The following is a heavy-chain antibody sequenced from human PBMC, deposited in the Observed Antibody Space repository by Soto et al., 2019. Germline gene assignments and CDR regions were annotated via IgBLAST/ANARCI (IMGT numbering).Heavy chain of an antibody. D-gene: IGHD3-9*01. J-gene: IGHJ5*02. V-gene: IGHV3-30*18. CDR3: AKGRTYYDILTGYH. CDR1: GFTFSSYG. Sequence: GRSLRLSCAASGFTFSSYGMHRVRKAPGKGLEWVAVISYDGSIGYADSVKGRFTISRDNAKNSLYLQMNSLRAEDTALYYCAKGRTYYDILTGYHWGQGTLVTVSS. CDR2: ISYDGSI.